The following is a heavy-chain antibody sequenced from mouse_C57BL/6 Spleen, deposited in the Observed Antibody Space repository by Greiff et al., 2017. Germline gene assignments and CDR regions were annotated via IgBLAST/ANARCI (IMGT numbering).Heavy chain of an antibody. J-gene: IGHJ2*01. V-gene: IGHV1-64*01. D-gene: IGHD1-1*01. Sequence: QVQLQQSGAELVKPGASVKLSCKASGYTFTSYWMHWVKQRPGQGLEWIGMIHPNSGSTNYNEKFKSKATLTVDKSSSTAYMQLSSLTSEDSAVYYCAPNYYGSSYAFDYWGQGTTLTVSS. CDR2: IHPNSGST. CDR3: APNYYGSSYAFDY. CDR1: GYTFTSYW.